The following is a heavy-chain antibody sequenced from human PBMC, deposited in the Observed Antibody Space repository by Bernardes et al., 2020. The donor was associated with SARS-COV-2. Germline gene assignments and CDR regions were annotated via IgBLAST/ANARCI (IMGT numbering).Heavy chain of an antibody. V-gene: IGHV3-33*06. CDR1: GFIFSKNG. Sequence: GALRLSCEVSGFIFSKNGMHWVRQAPGKGLEWVAVIWYDGSKKYYADSVKGRFTISRDDSKNTVFLQMNSLRAEDTAVYYCAKVGGTETNLYSDYWGQGTLVTVSS. J-gene: IGHJ4*02. CDR3: AKVGGTETNLYSDY. CDR2: IWYDGSKK. D-gene: IGHD4-17*01.